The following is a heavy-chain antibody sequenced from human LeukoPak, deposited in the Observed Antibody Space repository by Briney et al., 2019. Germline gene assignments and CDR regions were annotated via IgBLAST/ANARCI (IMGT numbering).Heavy chain of an antibody. CDR2: IKQDGSET. Sequence: GGSLRLSCAASGFTFTNNFMSSVRQVPGKGLEWVANIKQDGSETTYVDSVRGRFTIFRDNAKDSVYLQMNSLRAEDSATYYCVREGFYFFDFWGQGTRVTVSS. D-gene: IGHD2/OR15-2a*01. CDR3: VREGFYFFDF. V-gene: IGHV3-7*01. J-gene: IGHJ4*01. CDR1: GFTFTNNF.